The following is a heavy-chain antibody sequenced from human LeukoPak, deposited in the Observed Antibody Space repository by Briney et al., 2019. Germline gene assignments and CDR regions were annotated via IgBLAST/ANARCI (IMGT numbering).Heavy chain of an antibody. Sequence: ASVKVSCKASGYTFTSYYMHWVRQAPGQGLEWMGIINPSAGSTSYAQKFQGRVTMIRDTSTSTVYMELSSLRSEDTAVYYCARDGGGITMVRGVQSPPDYWGQGTLVTVSS. CDR3: ARDGGGITMVRGVQSPPDY. J-gene: IGHJ4*02. D-gene: IGHD3-10*01. CDR1: GYTFTSYY. V-gene: IGHV1-46*01. CDR2: INPSAGST.